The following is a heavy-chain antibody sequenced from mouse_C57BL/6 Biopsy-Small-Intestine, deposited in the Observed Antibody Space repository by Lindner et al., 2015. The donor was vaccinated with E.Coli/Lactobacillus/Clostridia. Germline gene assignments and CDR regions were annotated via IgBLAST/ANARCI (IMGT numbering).Heavy chain of an antibody. V-gene: IGHV1-20*01. CDR2: INPYNGDT. J-gene: IGHJ4*01. D-gene: IGHD2-13*01. CDR1: GYSFTGYF. CDR3: ARSMGGDYDYYAMDY. Sequence: VQLQESGPELVKPGASVKISCKASGYSFTGYFMNWVKQSHGKSLEWIGRINPYNGDTFYNQKFKGKATLTVDKSSSTAHMELRSLTSEDSALYYCARSMGGDYDYYAMDYWGQGTSVTVSS.